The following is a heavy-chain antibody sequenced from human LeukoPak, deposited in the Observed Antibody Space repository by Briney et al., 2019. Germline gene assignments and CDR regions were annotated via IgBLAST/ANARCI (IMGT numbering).Heavy chain of an antibody. D-gene: IGHD4-11*01. CDR1: GFTFNNYA. CDR3: ANEYSKGDV. Sequence: SGGSLRLSCVASGFTFNNYAMHWVRQAPGKGLECVSSISGSGTSTYYADSVKGRFTSSRDNSKNTLYLQMNSLRAEDTAIYYCANEYSKGDVWGQGTTVTVSS. CDR2: ISGSGTST. V-gene: IGHV3-23*01. J-gene: IGHJ3*01.